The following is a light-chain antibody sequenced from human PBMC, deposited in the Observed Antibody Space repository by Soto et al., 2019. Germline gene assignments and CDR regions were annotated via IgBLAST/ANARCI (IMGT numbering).Light chain of an antibody. J-gene: IGKJ1*01. CDR3: QQYFGYPWT. CDR1: QGINDW. V-gene: IGKV1-5*03. CDR2: KAS. Sequence: GDRVTITCRASQGINDWLAWYQQKPGKAPNLLIYKASSLQSGVPSRFSGSGSGTEFTLTISSLQPDDFATFYCQQYFGYPWTFGQGTKVEIK.